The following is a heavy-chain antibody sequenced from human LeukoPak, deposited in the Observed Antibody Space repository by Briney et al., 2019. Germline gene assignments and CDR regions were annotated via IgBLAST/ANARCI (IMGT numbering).Heavy chain of an antibody. CDR1: GGSISSYY. D-gene: IGHD6-19*01. Sequence: SETLSLTCTVSGGSISSYYWSWIRQPPGKGLEWIGYISYSGGASYNPSLKSRVTISVDTSKNQFSLKLSSVTSADTAVYYCARDQGYTSEWLDYWGQGTLVTVSS. J-gene: IGHJ4*02. V-gene: IGHV4-59*01. CDR3: ARDQGYTSEWLDY. CDR2: ISYSGGA.